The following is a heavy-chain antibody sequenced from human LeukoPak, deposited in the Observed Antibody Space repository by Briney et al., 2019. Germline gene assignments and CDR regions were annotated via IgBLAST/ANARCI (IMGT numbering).Heavy chain of an antibody. Sequence: GASVKVSCKASGYTFTTFDIVWVRQAPGQGLEWMGWVNPSSGNTNSAPKVQGRLTMTTDTSTSTAYMELRSLTYADTAVYYCAREAAPSESETQLFDPWGQGTLVTVSS. CDR3: AREAAPSESETQLFDP. D-gene: IGHD1-1*01. CDR2: VNPSSGNT. V-gene: IGHV1-18*01. CDR1: GYTFTTFD. J-gene: IGHJ5*02.